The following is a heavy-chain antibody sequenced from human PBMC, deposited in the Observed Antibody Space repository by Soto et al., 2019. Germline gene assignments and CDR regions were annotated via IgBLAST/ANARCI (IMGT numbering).Heavy chain of an antibody. V-gene: IGHV2-70*11. J-gene: IGHJ6*02. D-gene: IGHD6-19*01. CDR2: IDWDDDK. CDR3: ARGNSSGWPYYYGMDV. CDR1: GFSLSTSGMC. Sequence: SGPTLVNPTQTLTLTCTFSGFSLSTSGMCVSWIRQPPGKALEWLARIDWDDDKYYSTSLKTRLTISKDTSKNQVVLTMTNMDPVDTATYYCARGNSSGWPYYYGMDVWGQGTTVTVSS.